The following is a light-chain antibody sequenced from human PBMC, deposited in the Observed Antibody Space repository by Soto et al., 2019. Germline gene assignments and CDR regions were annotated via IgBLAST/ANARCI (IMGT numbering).Light chain of an antibody. V-gene: IGKV1-27*01. Sequence: DIQMTQSPSSLSASVGDRVTITCRASQGISNYLAWYQQKPGKVPKLLIYAASTLQSGVPSRFSGSGSGTDFTLIISSLQPEDVATYYCQKYNSALWTFGQGTKVDIK. CDR2: AAS. CDR3: QKYNSALWT. CDR1: QGISNY. J-gene: IGKJ1*01.